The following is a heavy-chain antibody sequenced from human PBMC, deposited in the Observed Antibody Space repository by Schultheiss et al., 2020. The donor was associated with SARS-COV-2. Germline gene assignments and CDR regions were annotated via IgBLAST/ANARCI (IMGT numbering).Heavy chain of an antibody. CDR1: GFTCSSCD. J-gene: IGHJ4*02. V-gene: IGHV3-48*03. CDR2: ISGSGGST. CDR3: ARFPRSGYDLDY. Sequence: GGSLRLSCAASGFTCSSCDMHWVRQGTGRGLEWVSAISGSGGSTYYADSVKGRFTISRDNAKNSLYLQMNSLRAEDTAVYYCARFPRSGYDLDYWGQGTLVTVSS. D-gene: IGHD5-12*01.